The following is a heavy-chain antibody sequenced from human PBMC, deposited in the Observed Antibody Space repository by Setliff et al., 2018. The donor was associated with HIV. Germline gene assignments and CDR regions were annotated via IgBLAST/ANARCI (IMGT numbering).Heavy chain of an antibody. CDR3: AREIYGGNSRPFDS. CDR2: LSYTGST. J-gene: IGHJ4*02. Sequence: SSETLSLTCTVSGGSISSHSWSWIRQPPGKGLEWIGYLSYTGSTNYNPSLKSRVTFSLDTSKNQFSLRLSSVTAADTAVYYCAREIYGGNSRPFDSWGQGTLVTVSS. CDR1: GGSISSHS. V-gene: IGHV4-59*11. D-gene: IGHD4-17*01.